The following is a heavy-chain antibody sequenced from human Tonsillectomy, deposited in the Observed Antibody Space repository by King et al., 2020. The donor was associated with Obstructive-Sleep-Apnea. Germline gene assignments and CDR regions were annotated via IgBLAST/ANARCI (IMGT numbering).Heavy chain of an antibody. CDR2: IYTSGST. D-gene: IGHD3-10*01. CDR3: ARAGAYGSGSYAYYYYYGMDV. Sequence: VQLQESGPGLVKPSETLSLTCTVSGGSISSYYWSWIRQPAGKGLEWIGRIYTSGSTNYNPSLKSRVTMSVDTSKNQFSLKLSSVTAADTAVYYCARAGAYGSGSYAYYYYYGMDVWGEGTTVTVSS. CDR1: GGSISSYY. V-gene: IGHV4-4*07. J-gene: IGHJ6*04.